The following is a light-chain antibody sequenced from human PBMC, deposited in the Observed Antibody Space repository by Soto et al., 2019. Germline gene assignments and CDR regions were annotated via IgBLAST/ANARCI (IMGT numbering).Light chain of an antibody. CDR3: QHYNHWPPYT. Sequence: EVVMTQSPDTLSVSPGERATLSCRSSQSVRSSLVWYQQKPGQAPRLLIYGASTRATGIPARFSGSGSGTEFTLTISSLQSEDFAVYYSQHYNHWPPYTFGQGTKLAIK. J-gene: IGKJ2*01. V-gene: IGKV3-15*01. CDR2: GAS. CDR1: QSVRSS.